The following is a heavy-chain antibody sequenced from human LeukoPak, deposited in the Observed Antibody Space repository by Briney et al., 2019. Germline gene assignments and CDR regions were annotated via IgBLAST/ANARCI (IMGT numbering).Heavy chain of an antibody. CDR3: AKERGYGYNHIDY. V-gene: IGHV3-23*01. CDR2: ISGSGGST. CDR1: GFPFSSYA. D-gene: IGHD5-24*01. J-gene: IGHJ4*02. Sequence: GGSLRLSCEASGFPFSSYAMNWVRQVPGKGLEWVSTISGSGGSTYYADSVKGRFTISRDKSKNTVYLQMNSLRAEDAAVYYCAKERGYGYNHIDYWGQGTLVTVSS.